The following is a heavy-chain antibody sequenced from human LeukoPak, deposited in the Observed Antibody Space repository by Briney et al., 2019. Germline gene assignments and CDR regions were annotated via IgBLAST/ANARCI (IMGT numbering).Heavy chain of an antibody. CDR1: GFTFSSYS. J-gene: IGHJ4*02. Sequence: GGSLRLSCAASGFTFSSYSMCWVRQAPGKGLEYVSAINRNGGSTYYANSVKGRFTISRDNSKNTLYLQMDSLSGEDMAVYYCARVQGFQEYWGQGTLVTVSS. CDR2: INRNGGST. V-gene: IGHV3-64*01. CDR3: ARVQGFQEY.